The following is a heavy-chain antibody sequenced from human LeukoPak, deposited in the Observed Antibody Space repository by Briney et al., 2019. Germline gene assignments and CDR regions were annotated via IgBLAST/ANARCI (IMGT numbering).Heavy chain of an antibody. CDR2: IRYDGSNK. D-gene: IGHD1-26*01. Sequence: PGGSLRLSCSASGFTFSSYGMHWVRQAPGKGLEWVAFIRYDGSNKYYADSVKGRFTISRDNSKNTPYLQMNSLRSEDTAVYYCARGTGGLRNSGSYVRVAFDYWGQGTLVTVSS. CDR1: GFTFSSYG. V-gene: IGHV3-30*02. CDR3: ARGTGGLRNSGSYVRVAFDY. J-gene: IGHJ4*02.